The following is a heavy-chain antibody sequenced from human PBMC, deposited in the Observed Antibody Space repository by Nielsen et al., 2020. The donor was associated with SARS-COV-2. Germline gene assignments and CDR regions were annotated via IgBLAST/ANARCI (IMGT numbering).Heavy chain of an antibody. D-gene: IGHD3-3*01. Sequence: SVKVSCKASGYTFTGYYMHWVRQAPGQGLDWMGRINPNSGGTNYAQKFQGRVTMTRDTSISTAYMELSSLRSDDTAVYYCARGGGTIFVRYYYMDVWGKGTTVTVSS. CDR2: INPNSGGT. J-gene: IGHJ6*03. V-gene: IGHV1-2*06. CDR3: ARGGGTIFVRYYYMDV. CDR1: GYTFTGYY.